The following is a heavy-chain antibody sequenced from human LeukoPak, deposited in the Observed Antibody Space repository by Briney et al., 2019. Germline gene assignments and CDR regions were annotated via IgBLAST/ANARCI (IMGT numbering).Heavy chain of an antibody. J-gene: IGHJ4*02. CDR3: ARGAYDYVWGSYRHLFDY. D-gene: IGHD3-16*02. V-gene: IGHV4-34*01. CDR1: GGSFSGYY. Sequence: SETLSLTCAVYGGSFSGYYWSWIRQPPGKGLEWIGEINHSGSTNYNPSLKSRVTISVDTSKNQFSLKLSSVTAADTAVYYCARGAYDYVWGSYRHLFDYWGQGTLVTVSS. CDR2: INHSGST.